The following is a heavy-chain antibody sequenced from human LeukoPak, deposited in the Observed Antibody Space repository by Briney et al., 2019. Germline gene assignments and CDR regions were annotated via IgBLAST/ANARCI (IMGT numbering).Heavy chain of an antibody. CDR3: ARVANSNSFDY. V-gene: IGHV4-30-2*01. D-gene: IGHD5-12*01. J-gene: IGHJ4*02. CDR2: IYHSGST. CDR1: GGSISSYS. Sequence: SETLSLTCTVSGGSISSYSWSWIRQPPGKGLEWIGYIYHSGSTYYNPSLKSRVTISVDRSKNQFSLKLSSVTAADTAVYYCARVANSNSFDYWGQGTLVTVSS.